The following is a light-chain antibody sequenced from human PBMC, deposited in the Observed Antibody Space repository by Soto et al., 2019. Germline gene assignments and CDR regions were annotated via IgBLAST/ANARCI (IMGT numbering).Light chain of an antibody. CDR3: QQRSNWPPYT. Sequence: EIVLTQSPATLSLSPGERATLSCRASQSVSSYLVWYQQKPGQAPSVLIYDTSSRAAGIPDRFSGSGSGTDYTPTITSLEQEDFAVYYCQQRSNWPPYTFGQGTRLEIK. CDR1: QSVSSY. CDR2: DTS. J-gene: IGKJ2*01. V-gene: IGKV3-11*01.